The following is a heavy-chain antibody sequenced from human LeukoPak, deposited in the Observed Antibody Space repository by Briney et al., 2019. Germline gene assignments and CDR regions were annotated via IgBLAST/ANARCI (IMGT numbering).Heavy chain of an antibody. J-gene: IGHJ4*02. CDR1: GGSISSSSYY. CDR3: ARGGSYDYVWGSYRYTALDY. CDR2: IYYSGST. V-gene: IGHV4-39*07. Sequence: SETLSLTCTVSGGSISSSSYYWGWIRQPPGKGLEWIGSIYYSGSTNYNPSLKSRVTISVDTSKNQFSLKLSSVTAADTAVYYCARGGSYDYVWGSYRYTALDYWGQGTLVTVSS. D-gene: IGHD3-16*02.